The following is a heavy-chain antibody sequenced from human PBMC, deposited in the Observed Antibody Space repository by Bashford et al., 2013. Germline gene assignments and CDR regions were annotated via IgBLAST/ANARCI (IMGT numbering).Heavy chain of an antibody. CDR1: GGTFSSYA. CDR3: ARPQGVTKKFDY. D-gene: IGHD1-26*01. V-gene: IGHV1-69*10. J-gene: IGHJ4*02. CDR2: IIPILGIA. Sequence: SVKVSCKASGGTFSSYAISWVRQAPGQGLEWMGGIIPILGIANYAQKFQGRVTITADKSTSTAYMELSSLRSEDTAVYYCARPQGVTKKFDYWGQGDPGHRLL.